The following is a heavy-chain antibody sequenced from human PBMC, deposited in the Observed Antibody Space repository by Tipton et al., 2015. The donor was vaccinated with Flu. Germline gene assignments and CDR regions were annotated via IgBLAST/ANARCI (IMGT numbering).Heavy chain of an antibody. V-gene: IGHV4-59*01. CDR3: ARDQDIVVVPADYYYMDV. CDR2: IYYSGST. CDR1: GGSISSYY. Sequence: TLSLTCTVSGGSISSYYWSWIRQPPGKGLEWIGYIYYSGSTNYNPSLKSRVTISVDTSKNQFSLKLSSVTAADTAVYYCARDQDIVVVPADYYYMDVWGKGTTVTVSS. D-gene: IGHD2-2*01. J-gene: IGHJ6*03.